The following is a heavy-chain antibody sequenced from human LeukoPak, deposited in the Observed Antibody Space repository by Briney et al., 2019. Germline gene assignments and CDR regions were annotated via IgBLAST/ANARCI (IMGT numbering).Heavy chain of an antibody. J-gene: IGHJ4*02. CDR1: GFSFSAYA. CDR2: IRYDGINK. Sequence: GGSLRLSCAASGFSFSAYAMYWVRQAPGKGPEWVALIRYDGINKYYGDSVRGRFTISRDNSKNMLYLQMNSLRAEDTAVYYCVKTGSGWYGDYWGQGARVTVSS. D-gene: IGHD6-13*01. CDR3: VKTGSGWYGDY. V-gene: IGHV3-30*02.